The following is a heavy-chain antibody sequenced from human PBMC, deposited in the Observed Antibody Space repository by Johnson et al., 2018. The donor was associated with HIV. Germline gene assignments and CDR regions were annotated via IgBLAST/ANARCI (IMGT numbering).Heavy chain of an antibody. CDR2: ISGSGGST. CDR3: AKDNYYYDSSGYYPDAFDI. CDR1: GFTFSSYA. D-gene: IGHD3-22*01. J-gene: IGHJ3*02. V-gene: IGHV3-23*04. Sequence: EVHLVESGGGLVQPGGSLRLSCSASGFTFSSYAMSWVRQAPGKGLEWVSAISGSGGSTYYADSVKGRFTISRDNSKNTLYLQMNSLRAEDTAVYYCAKDNYYYDSSGYYPDAFDIWGQGTMVTVSS.